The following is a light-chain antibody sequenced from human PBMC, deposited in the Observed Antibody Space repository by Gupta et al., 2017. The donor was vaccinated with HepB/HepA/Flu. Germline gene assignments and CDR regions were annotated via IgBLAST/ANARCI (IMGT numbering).Light chain of an antibody. CDR2: GAS. CDR3: QQTSRNPLT. J-gene: IGKJ4*01. CDR1: QSISNY. Sequence: IKMTQSPSSLFASVGDRDTHTCRASQSISNYLNWYQQKPVRAPNLLISGASGLQNGVPSRFSGRGSETEFTLTIRSLKPEDFATYYCQQTSRNPLTFGGGTKVELK. V-gene: IGKV1-39*01.